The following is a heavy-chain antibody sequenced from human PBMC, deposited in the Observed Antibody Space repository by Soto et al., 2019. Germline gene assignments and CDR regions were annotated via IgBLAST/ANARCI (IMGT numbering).Heavy chain of an antibody. CDR2: IYHSGST. CDR1: GGSISSSNW. Sequence: PSETLSLTCAVSGGSISSSNWWSWVRQPPGKGLEWIGEIYHSGSTNYNPSLKSRVTISVDKSKNQFSLKLSSVTAADTAVYYCARDSVRQYSSSPTFSCYFDYWGQGTLVTVSS. V-gene: IGHV4-4*02. J-gene: IGHJ4*02. D-gene: IGHD6-13*01. CDR3: ARDSVRQYSSSPTFSCYFDY.